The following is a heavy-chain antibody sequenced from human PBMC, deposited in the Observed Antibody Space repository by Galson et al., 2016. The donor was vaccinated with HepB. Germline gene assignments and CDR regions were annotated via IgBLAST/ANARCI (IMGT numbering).Heavy chain of an antibody. D-gene: IGHD6-19*01. CDR1: GFSLAEYA. CDR3: AKDKTSGYSSGWYYFDY. Sequence: SLRLSCAASGFSLAEYAIHWVRQAPGKGLEWVSGIRWNGRTLGYADSVKGRFTISKDYAKNSLYLQMNSLRPEDTALYYCAKDKTSGYSSGWYYFDYWGQGTLVTVSS. CDR2: IRWNGRTL. V-gene: IGHV3-9*01. J-gene: IGHJ4*02.